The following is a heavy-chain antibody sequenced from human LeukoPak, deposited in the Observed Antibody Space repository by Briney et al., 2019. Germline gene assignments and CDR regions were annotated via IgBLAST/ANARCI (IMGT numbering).Heavy chain of an antibody. CDR2: IYHSGNT. CDR1: GYSISSGYY. V-gene: IGHV4-38-2*02. D-gene: IGHD4-23*01. CDR3: ARAPVVTPAWFDP. Sequence: SETLSLTCTVSGYSISSGYYWGWIRQPPGKGLEWIGSIYHSGNTYYNPSLKSRVTMPVDTSKNQFSLKLSSVTPADTAVYHCARAPVVTPAWFDPWGQGTLVTVSS. J-gene: IGHJ5*02.